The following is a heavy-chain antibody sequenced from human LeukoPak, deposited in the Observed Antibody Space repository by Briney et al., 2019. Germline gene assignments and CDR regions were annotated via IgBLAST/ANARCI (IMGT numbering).Heavy chain of an antibody. D-gene: IGHD2-21*02. V-gene: IGHV3-33*08. J-gene: IGHJ4*02. CDR3: ARGIVVVTAADYYFDY. CDR2: IWYDGSNK. CDR1: GFTFSSYA. Sequence: PGGSLRLSCAASGFTFSSYAMSWVRQAPGKGLEWVAVIWYDGSNKYYADSVKGRFTISRDNSKNTLYLQMNSLRAEDTAVYYCARGIVVVTAADYYFDYWGQGTLVTVSS.